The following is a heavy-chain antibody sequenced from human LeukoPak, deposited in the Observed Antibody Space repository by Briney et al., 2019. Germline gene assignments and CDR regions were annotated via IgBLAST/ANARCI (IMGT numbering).Heavy chain of an antibody. CDR2: ISGSGGST. Sequence: PGGSLRLSCAASGFTFSSYAMSWVRQAPGKGLEWVSTISGSGGSTYYADSVKGRFAISRDDPKNTLYLQMSSLRTEDTAVYYCAKSGNYYSSSHTDYWGQGTLVTVSS. V-gene: IGHV3-23*01. CDR3: AKSGNYYSSSHTDY. J-gene: IGHJ4*02. CDR1: GFTFSSYA. D-gene: IGHD6-13*01.